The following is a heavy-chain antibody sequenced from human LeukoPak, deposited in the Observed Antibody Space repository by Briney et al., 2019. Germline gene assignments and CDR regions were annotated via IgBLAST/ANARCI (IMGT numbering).Heavy chain of an antibody. CDR3: ARPHYDFWSGSPWITGYYGMDV. J-gene: IGHJ6*02. V-gene: IGHV1-46*01. CDR1: GGTFSSYA. Sequence: ASVKVSCKASGGTFSSYAISWVRQAPGQGLEWMGIINPSGGSTSYAQKFQGRVTMTRDTSTSTVYMELSSLRSEDTAVYYCARPHYDFWSGSPWITGYYGMDVWGQGTTVTVSS. D-gene: IGHD3-3*01. CDR2: INPSGGST.